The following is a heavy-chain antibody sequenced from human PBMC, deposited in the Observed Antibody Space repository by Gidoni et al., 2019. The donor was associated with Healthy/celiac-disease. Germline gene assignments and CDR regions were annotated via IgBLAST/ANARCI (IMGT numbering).Heavy chain of an antibody. V-gene: IGHV1-18*01. CDR2: ISAYNGNT. J-gene: IGHJ5*02. Sequence: VQLVQSGAEVKKPGASVKVSCKASGYTFTSYGISWVRQAPGQGLEWMGWISAYNGNTNYAQKLQGRGTITTDTSTSTAYMELRSLRTDDTAGYYWARGTYYTNWFDPWGQGTLVTVSS. CDR1: GYTFTSYG. CDR3: ARGTYYTNWFDP. D-gene: IGHD3-10*01.